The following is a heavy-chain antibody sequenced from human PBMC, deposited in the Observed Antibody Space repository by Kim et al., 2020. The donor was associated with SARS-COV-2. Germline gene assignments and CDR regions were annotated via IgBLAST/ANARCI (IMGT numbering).Heavy chain of an antibody. J-gene: IGHJ4*02. CDR2: INPNSGGT. V-gene: IGHV1-2*02. CDR3: ARSRGTPSRGGSYHGDFDY. D-gene: IGHD1-26*01. CDR1: GYTFTGYY. Sequence: ASVKVSCKASGYTFTGYYMHWVRQAPGQGLEWMGWINPNSGGTNYAQKFQGRVTMTRDTSISTAYMELSRLRSDDTAVYYCARSRGTPSRGGSYHGDFDYWGQGTLVTVSS.